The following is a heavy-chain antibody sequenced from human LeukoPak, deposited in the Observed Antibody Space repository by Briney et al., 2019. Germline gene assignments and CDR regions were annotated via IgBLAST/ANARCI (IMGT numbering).Heavy chain of an antibody. Sequence: GGSLRLSCAASGFTFSSYAMSWVRQAPGKGLEWVSTISGSGNSTYYADSVKGRFTISRDNSKNTLYLQMNSLRAEDTALYYCAKASLLLDAFDIWGQGTMVIVSS. CDR3: AKASLLLDAFDI. J-gene: IGHJ3*02. D-gene: IGHD3-22*01. CDR1: GFTFSSYA. V-gene: IGHV3-23*01. CDR2: ISGSGNST.